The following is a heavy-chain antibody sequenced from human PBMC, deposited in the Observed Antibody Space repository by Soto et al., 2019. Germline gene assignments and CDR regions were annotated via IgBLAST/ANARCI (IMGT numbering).Heavy chain of an antibody. CDR2: INPSGGST. V-gene: IGHV1-46*03. Sequence: QVQLVQSGAEVKKPGASVKVSCKASGYTFTSYYMHWVRQAPGQGLEWMGIINPSGGSTSYAQKFQVRVTMTRDTSTSTVYMELSSLRSEDTAVYYCAKEAKGRVMDVWGQGTTVTVSS. CDR1: GYTFTSYY. J-gene: IGHJ6*02. CDR3: AKEAKGRVMDV.